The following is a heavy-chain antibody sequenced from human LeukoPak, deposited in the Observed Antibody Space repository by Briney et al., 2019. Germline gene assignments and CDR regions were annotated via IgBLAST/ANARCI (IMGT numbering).Heavy chain of an antibody. CDR3: ARFGGSYDFWSGYTQYYYYYMDV. Sequence: ASVKVSCKASGGTFSSYDINWVRQATGQGLEWMGWMNPNSGNTGYAQKFQGRVTMTRNTSISTAYMELSSLRSEDTAVYYCARFGGSYDFWSGYTQYYYYYMDVWGKGTTVTVSS. J-gene: IGHJ6*03. CDR1: GGTFSSYD. V-gene: IGHV1-8*02. CDR2: MNPNSGNT. D-gene: IGHD3-3*01.